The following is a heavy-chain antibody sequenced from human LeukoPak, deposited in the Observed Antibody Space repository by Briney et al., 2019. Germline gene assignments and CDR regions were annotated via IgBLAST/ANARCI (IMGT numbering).Heavy chain of an antibody. Sequence: GASLRLSCAASGFIFSSYDMHWVREATGKGQEWVSAIGTAGDTYYPGSVKGRFTISRENAKNALHLKMNSLRAGDTAVYYCARGYTGYASDIWGQGTMVTVSS. D-gene: IGHD1-1*01. V-gene: IGHV3-13*01. CDR1: GFIFSSYD. CDR3: ARGYTGYASDI. J-gene: IGHJ3*02. CDR2: IGTAGDT.